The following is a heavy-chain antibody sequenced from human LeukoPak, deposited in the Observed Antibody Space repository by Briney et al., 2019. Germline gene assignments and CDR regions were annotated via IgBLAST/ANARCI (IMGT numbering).Heavy chain of an antibody. D-gene: IGHD4-17*01. CDR1: GGSISSYY. V-gene: IGHV4-59*08. Sequence: PSETLSLTCTVSGGSISSYYWSWIRQPPGKGLEWIGYIYYSGSTNYNPSLKSRVTISVDTSKNQFSLKLSSVTAADTAVYYCARHSIKYGAAKLRGAFDIWGQGTMVTVSS. J-gene: IGHJ3*02. CDR3: ARHSIKYGAAKLRGAFDI. CDR2: IYYSGST.